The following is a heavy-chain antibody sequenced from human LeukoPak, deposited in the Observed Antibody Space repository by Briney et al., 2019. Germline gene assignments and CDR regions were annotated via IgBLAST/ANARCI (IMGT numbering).Heavy chain of an antibody. J-gene: IGHJ5*02. CDR1: GGSISSYY. Sequence: SETLSLTCTVSGGSISSYYWSWIRQPPGKGLEWIGYIYYSGSTNYNPSLKSRVTISVDTSKNQFSLKLSSVTAADTAVYYCAREYYYDSSGADHNWFDPWAREPWSPSPQ. V-gene: IGHV4-59*01. CDR3: AREYYYDSSGADHNWFDP. D-gene: IGHD3-22*01. CDR2: IYYSGST.